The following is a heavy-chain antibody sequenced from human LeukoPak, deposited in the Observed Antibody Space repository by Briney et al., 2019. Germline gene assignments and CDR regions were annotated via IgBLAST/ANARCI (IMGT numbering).Heavy chain of an antibody. J-gene: IGHJ4*02. V-gene: IGHV3-11*01. CDR1: GFTFSDYY. CDR3: ATDVGQLWSPDN. D-gene: IGHD5-18*01. Sequence: PGGSLRLSSAASGFTFSDYYMSWIRQAPGKGLEWVSYISGSGNTIYYADSVKGRFTISRDNAKNSVYLHMNSLRADDTAVYYCATDVGQLWSPDNWGQGTLVTVSS. CDR2: ISGSGNTI.